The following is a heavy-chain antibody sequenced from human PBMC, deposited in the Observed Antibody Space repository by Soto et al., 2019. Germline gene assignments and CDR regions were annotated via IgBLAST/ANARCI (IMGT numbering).Heavy chain of an antibody. CDR3: ARGLSSSGHFDY. D-gene: IGHD6-13*01. Sequence: QVQLQESGPGLVKPSGTLSLTCAVSGGSISSSNWWSWVRQPPGKGLEWIGEIYHSGSTNYNPSLKSRXXIXVXTSKNQFSLKLSSVTAADTAVYYCARGLSSSGHFDYWGQGTLVTVSS. V-gene: IGHV4-4*02. J-gene: IGHJ4*02. CDR1: GGSISSSNW. CDR2: IYHSGST.